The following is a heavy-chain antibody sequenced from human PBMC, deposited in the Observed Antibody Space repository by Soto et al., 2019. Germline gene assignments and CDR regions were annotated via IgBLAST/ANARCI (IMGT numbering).Heavy chain of an antibody. D-gene: IGHD3-3*01. Sequence: XVSLLLSFAASGFTFSSYSMNWVRQAPGKGLEWVSSISSSSSYIYYADSVKGRFTISRDNAKNSLYLQMNSLRAEDTAVYYCARDYDFWSGYYSACFDYWGQGTLVTVSS. V-gene: IGHV3-21*01. J-gene: IGHJ4*02. CDR1: GFTFSSYS. CDR3: ARDYDFWSGYYSACFDY. CDR2: ISSSSSYI.